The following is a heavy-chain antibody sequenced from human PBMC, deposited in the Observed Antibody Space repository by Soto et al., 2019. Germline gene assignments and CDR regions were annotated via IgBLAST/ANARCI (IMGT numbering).Heavy chain of an antibody. CDR3: AKSIVVVPQLLTH. D-gene: IGHD2-2*01. V-gene: IGHV3-23*01. CDR2: ISGSGGST. Sequence: EVQLLESGGGLVQPGGSLRLSCVASGFTFSSYAMSWVRQAPGKGLEWVSAISGSGGSTYYADSVKGRFTISRDNSKNTLYLQMNSLRAEDTAVYYCAKSIVVVPQLLTHWGQGTLVTVSS. J-gene: IGHJ4*02. CDR1: GFTFSSYA.